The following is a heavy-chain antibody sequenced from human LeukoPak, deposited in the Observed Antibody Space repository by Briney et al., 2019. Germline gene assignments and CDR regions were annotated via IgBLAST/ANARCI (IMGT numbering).Heavy chain of an antibody. D-gene: IGHD3-22*01. CDR3: VKGSGSRGMIEVRPFDY. V-gene: IGHV3-64D*06. Sequence: GGSLRLSCSASGFTFNNYAIHWVRLAPGKGLEYVSAISSNGGSTYYVDSVKGRFTISRDNSKDTLYLQMSSPRAEDTAVYYCVKGSGSRGMIEVRPFDYWGQGTLVTVSS. CDR2: ISSNGGST. CDR1: GFTFNNYA. J-gene: IGHJ4*02.